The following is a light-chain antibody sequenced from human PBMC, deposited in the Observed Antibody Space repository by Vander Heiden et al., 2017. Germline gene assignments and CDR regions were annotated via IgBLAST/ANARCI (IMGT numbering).Light chain of an antibody. CDR1: SSNIGNSY. Sequence: QSMLMQPPSVSAALGQKVTISCSGTSSNIGNSYVSWYQQVPGTAPKLLIFENAQRPSGIPDRFSASNSGSSASLDITGLQTGDEADYYCATWDSSLGAQVFGGGTTLAVL. CDR2: ENA. CDR3: ATWDSSLGAQV. J-gene: IGLJ2*01. V-gene: IGLV1-51*02.